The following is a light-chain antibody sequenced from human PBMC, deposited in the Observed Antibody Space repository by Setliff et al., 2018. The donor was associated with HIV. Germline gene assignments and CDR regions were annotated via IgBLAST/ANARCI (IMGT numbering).Light chain of an antibody. CDR3: CSYAGTYTYI. Sequence: QSVLTQPRSVSGSPGQSVTISCTGSSSDIGTYNYVSWYQQHPGRAPKLILYDVSKRPSGVPDRFSGSKSGDTASLTISGLQSEDEADYHCCSYAGTYTYIFGSGTKSPS. J-gene: IGLJ1*01. V-gene: IGLV2-11*01. CDR1: SSDIGTYNY. CDR2: DVS.